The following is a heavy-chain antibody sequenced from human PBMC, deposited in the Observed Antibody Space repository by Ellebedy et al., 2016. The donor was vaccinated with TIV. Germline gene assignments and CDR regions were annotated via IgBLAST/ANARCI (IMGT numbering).Heavy chain of an antibody. CDR1: DGSITSGDSY. D-gene: IGHD3-10*01. J-gene: IGHJ4*02. V-gene: IGHV4-31*03. Sequence: MPSETLSLTCTVSDGSITSGDSYWSWIRQRPGKGLEWAGHIHYSGAAYYSPSLQSRLTISIDTSKNPFSLELTSVTAADTAVYFCAIAGAVVRGERADHFDYWGQGTLVTVSS. CDR3: AIAGAVVRGERADHFDY. CDR2: IHYSGAA.